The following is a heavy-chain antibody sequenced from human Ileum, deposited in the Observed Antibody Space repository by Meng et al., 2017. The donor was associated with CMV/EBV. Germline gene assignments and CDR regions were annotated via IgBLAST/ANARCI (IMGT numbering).Heavy chain of an antibody. D-gene: IGHD3-22*01. V-gene: IGHV1-2*02. J-gene: IGHJ4*02. CDR2: INPSSGGT. Sequence: FTGYYMDWVRQAPGQGLEWMGWINPSSGGTNYAQKFQGRVTMTRDTSISTAYMELSRLRSDDTAVYYCARDLIVGRYYDSSGYFDYWGQGTLVTVSS. CDR1: FTGYY. CDR3: ARDLIVGRYYDSSGYFDY.